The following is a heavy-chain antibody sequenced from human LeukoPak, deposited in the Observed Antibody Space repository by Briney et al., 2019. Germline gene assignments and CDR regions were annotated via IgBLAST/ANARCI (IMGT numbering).Heavy chain of an antibody. CDR2: IKQDGSDK. V-gene: IGHV3-7*04. CDR1: GFTFSTYW. D-gene: IGHD3-10*01. Sequence: GGSLRLSCAASGFTFSTYWMTWVRQAPGKGLEWVANIKQDGSDKNYVDSVKGRFTISRDNTKNSLYLQMNSLRAEDTAVYFCARDSGSCSRSICYDAFDIWGQGTMLTVSS. CDR3: ARDSGSCSRSICYDAFDI. J-gene: IGHJ3*02.